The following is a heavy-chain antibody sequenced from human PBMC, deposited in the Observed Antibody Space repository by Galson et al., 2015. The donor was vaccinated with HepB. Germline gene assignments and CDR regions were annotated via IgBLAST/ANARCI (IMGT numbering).Heavy chain of an antibody. CDR2: ISSSGRTI. J-gene: IGHJ5*02. D-gene: IGHD3-10*01. Sequence: SLRLSCAASGFTFSTYSINWVRQAPGKGLEWVSYISSSGRTIYYADSVKGRFTISRDNAKNSLYLQMNSLRAEDTAMYYCARDRRFGEFLNSWFDPWGQGTLVAVSS. V-gene: IGHV3-48*01. CDR1: GFTFSTYS. CDR3: ARDRRFGEFLNSWFDP.